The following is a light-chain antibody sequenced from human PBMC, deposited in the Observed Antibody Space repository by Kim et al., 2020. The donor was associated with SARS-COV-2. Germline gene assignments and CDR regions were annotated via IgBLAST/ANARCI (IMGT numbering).Light chain of an antibody. CDR2: GAS. J-gene: IGKJ4*01. CDR1: QSVSNTY. Sequence: SPGGTATLSCRAGQSVSNTYLAWYQQKPGQAPRLLIYGASNRATGVPDRFSGSGSGTDFTLTISRVEPEDFAGYYCQQYASSPLTFGGGTKVDIK. CDR3: QQYASSPLT. V-gene: IGKV3-20*01.